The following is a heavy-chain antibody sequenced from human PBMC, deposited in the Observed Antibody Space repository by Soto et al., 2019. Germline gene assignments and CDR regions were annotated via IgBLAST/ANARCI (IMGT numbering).Heavy chain of an antibody. CDR1: GFTFSSYA. V-gene: IGHV3-30-3*01. CDR3: ARPLWRDGCNWGYFDL. CDR2: ISYDGSNK. D-gene: IGHD3-16*01. J-gene: IGHJ2*01. Sequence: QVQLVESGGGVVQPGRSLRLSCAASGFTFSSYAMHWVRQVPGKGLEWVAVISYDGSNKYYADSVKGRFTISRDNSKNTLYRQINSLRAEDTAVYYCARPLWRDGCNWGYFDLWGRGTLVTVSS.